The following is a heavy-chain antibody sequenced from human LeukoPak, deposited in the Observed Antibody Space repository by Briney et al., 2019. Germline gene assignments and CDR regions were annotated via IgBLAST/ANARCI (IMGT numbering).Heavy chain of an antibody. CDR1: GFTFSSYG. CDR3: AIQPIVRVVVTAITDY. J-gene: IGHJ4*02. CDR2: ISYDGSNK. V-gene: IGHV3-30*03. Sequence: GGSLRLSCAASGFTFSSYGMHWVRQAPGKGLEWVAVISYDGSNKYYADSVKGRFTISRDNSKNTLYLQMNSLRAEDTAVYYCAIQPIVRVVVTAITDYWGQGTLVTVSS. D-gene: IGHD2-21*02.